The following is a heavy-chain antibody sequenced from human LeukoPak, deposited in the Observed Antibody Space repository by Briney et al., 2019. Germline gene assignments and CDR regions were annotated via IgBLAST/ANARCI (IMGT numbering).Heavy chain of an antibody. CDR1: GGSISLSSYY. V-gene: IGHV4-39*01. J-gene: IGHJ4*02. D-gene: IGHD3-22*01. CDR3: ARHESSGWYDLFRF. CDR2: IYYSGTT. Sequence: SETLSLTCNVSGGSISLSSYYWAWIRQPPGKGLQWIGSIYYSGTTYYNPSLKSRVSISVDTSENQFSLKLNSVTAADTAVYYCARHESSGWYDLFRFWGQGTLVTVSS.